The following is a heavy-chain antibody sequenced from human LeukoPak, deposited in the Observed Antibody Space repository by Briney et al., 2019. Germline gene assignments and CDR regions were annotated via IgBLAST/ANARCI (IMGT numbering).Heavy chain of an antibody. CDR1: GGSISSSSYY. CDR3: AREWDRLGYFDL. D-gene: IGHD1-26*01. J-gene: IGHJ2*01. V-gene: IGHV3-11*01. Sequence: LSLTCTVSGGSISSSSYYWGWIRQPPGKGLECVSYISSSEKTIYYADPVKGRFTISRDNAKNALYLQMNSLRVEDTAVYYCAREWDRLGYFDLWGRGTLITVSS. CDR2: ISSSEKTI.